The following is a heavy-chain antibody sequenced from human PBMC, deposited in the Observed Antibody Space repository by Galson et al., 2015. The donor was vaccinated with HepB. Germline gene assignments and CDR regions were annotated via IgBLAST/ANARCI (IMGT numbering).Heavy chain of an antibody. J-gene: IGHJ6*02. CDR1: GFTFSNAW. Sequence: SLRLSCAASGFTFSNAWMSWVRQAPGKGLEWVGRIKSKTDGGTTDYAAPVKGRFTISRDDSKNTLYLQMNSLKTEDTAVYYCTTGYTAMASYYYYGMDVWGQGTTVTVSS. D-gene: IGHD5-18*01. CDR2: IKSKTDGGTT. V-gene: IGHV3-15*01. CDR3: TTGYTAMASYYYYGMDV.